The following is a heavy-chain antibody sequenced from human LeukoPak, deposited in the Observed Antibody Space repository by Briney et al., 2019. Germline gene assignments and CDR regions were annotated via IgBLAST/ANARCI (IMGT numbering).Heavy chain of an antibody. D-gene: IGHD6-19*01. CDR3: AKDVNSWRDGSGLGDYFDY. CDR2: ISSSSSYR. J-gene: IGHJ4*02. CDR1: GFTFSSYT. Sequence: PGGSLRLSCAASGFTFSSYTMNWVRQAPGKGLEWVSSISSSSSYRYYVDSVKGRFTISRDNSKNTLYLQMNSLRADDTAVYYCAKDVNSWRDGSGLGDYFDYWGQGTLVTVSS. V-gene: IGHV3-21*04.